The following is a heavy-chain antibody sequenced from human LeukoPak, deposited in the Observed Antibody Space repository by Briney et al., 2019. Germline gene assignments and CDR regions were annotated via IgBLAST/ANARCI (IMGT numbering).Heavy chain of an antibody. CDR2: ITSGSSYI. Sequence: GGSLRLSCAASGFTFSSYNMNWVRQAPGKGLEWVSSITSGSSYIYYADSVKGRFTISRDNAKNSLYLQMNSLRAEDTAVYYCARDPYSGSYGNYYYYFMDVWGKGTTVTISS. CDR1: GFTFSSYN. CDR3: ARDPYSGSYGNYYYYFMDV. V-gene: IGHV3-21*01. D-gene: IGHD1-26*01. J-gene: IGHJ6*03.